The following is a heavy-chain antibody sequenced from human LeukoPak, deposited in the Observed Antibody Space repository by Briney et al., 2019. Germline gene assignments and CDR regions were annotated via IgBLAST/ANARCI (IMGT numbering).Heavy chain of an antibody. CDR1: GXSFSGYY. J-gene: IGHJ6*02. CDR2: IYYSGST. V-gene: IGHV4-59*01. Sequence: PSETLSLTCAVYGXSFSGYYWSWIRQPPGKGLEWIGYIYYSGSTNYNPSLKSRVTISVDTSKNQFSLKLSSVTAADTAVYYCARDSYGMDVWGQGTTVTVSS. CDR3: ARDSYGMDV.